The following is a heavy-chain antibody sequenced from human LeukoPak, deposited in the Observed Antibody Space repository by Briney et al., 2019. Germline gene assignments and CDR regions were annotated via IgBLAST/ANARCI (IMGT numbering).Heavy chain of an antibody. CDR2: ISSSGSTI. D-gene: IGHD4-17*01. J-gene: IGHJ4*02. V-gene: IGHV3-48*03. CDR3: ARAWGDYPFDY. CDR1: GFTFSSYE. Sequence: PGGSLRLSCAASGFTFSSYEMNWVRQAPGKGLEWVSYISSSGSTIYYADSVKGRFTISRDNAKNSLYLQMNSLRAEDTAVYYCARAWGDYPFDYWGQGTLVTVSS.